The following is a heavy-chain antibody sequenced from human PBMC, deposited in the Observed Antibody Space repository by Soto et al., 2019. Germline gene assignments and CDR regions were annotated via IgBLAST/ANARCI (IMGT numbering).Heavy chain of an antibody. V-gene: IGHV1-3*01. Sequence: ASVKVSCKASGYTFTSYAMHWVRQAPGQRLEWMGWINAGNGNTKYSQKFQGRVTITRDTSASTAYMELSSLRSEDTAVYYCACEGRFLGWLSVLDYWGQLVLVTVCS. J-gene: IGHJ4*02. CDR3: ACEGRFLGWLSVLDY. D-gene: IGHD3-3*01. CDR2: INAGNGNT. CDR1: GYTFTSYA.